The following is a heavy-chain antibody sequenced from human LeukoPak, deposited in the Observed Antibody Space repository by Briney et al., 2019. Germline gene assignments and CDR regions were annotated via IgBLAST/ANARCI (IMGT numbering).Heavy chain of an antibody. Sequence: ASVKVSCKASGYTFTSYDINWVRQATGQGLEWMGWMNPNSGNTGYAQKFQGRVTMTRNTSISTAYMELSSLRSEDTAVYYCARRPSHQLLLGNAFDIWGQGTMVTVSS. CDR3: ARRPSHQLLLGNAFDI. V-gene: IGHV1-8*01. CDR2: MNPNSGNT. D-gene: IGHD2-2*01. J-gene: IGHJ3*02. CDR1: GYTFTSYD.